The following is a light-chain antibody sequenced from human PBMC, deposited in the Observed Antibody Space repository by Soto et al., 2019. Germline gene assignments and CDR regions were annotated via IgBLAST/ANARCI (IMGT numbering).Light chain of an antibody. J-gene: IGLJ1*01. CDR2: EGS. Sequence: SALTQPASVSGSPGQSITISCTGTSSDVGSYNVVSWYQQYPGKAPKLMIYEGSKRPSGVSNRFSGSKSGNTASLTISGLQAEDEADYYCCSYAGSSTYYVFGTGTKLTVL. CDR1: SSDVGSYNV. CDR3: CSYAGSSTYYV. V-gene: IGLV2-23*01.